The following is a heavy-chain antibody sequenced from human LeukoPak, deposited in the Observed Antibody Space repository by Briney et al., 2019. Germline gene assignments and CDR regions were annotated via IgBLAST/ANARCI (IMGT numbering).Heavy chain of an antibody. CDR3: ARFLTVAVVPQRVDC. Sequence: GVSLRLSCGASGFHFDSYNMLCVRGPPGRALECVSSISSGSSHIYYADCRDGRFTISRDNAKNSLYLQMNSLRAEDTAVYYCARFLTVAVVPQRVDCWGQGTLVTVSS. D-gene: IGHD2/OR15-2a*01. V-gene: IGHV3-21*01. J-gene: IGHJ4*02. CDR1: GFHFDSYN. CDR2: ISSGSSHI.